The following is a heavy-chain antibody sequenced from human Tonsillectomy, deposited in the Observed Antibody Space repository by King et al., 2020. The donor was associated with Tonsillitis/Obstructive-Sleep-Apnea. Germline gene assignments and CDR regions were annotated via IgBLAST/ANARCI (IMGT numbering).Heavy chain of an antibody. CDR3: TKDVESECFLFGRGFDY. CDR2: ISWNSGSI. V-gene: IGHV3-9*01. Sequence: QLVQSGGGLVQPGRSLRLSCAASGFTFDDYAMHWVRQAPGKGLEWVSGISWNSGSIGYADSVKGRFTISRDNAKNFLYLQMNSLRAEDTALYYCTKDVESECFLFGRGFDYWGQRPLVTVSS. D-gene: IGHD3-3*01. CDR1: GFTFDDYA. J-gene: IGHJ4*02.